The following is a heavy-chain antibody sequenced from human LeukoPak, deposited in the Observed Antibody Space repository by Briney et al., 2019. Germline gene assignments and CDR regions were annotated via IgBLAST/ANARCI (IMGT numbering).Heavy chain of an antibody. CDR2: ISYDGSNK. D-gene: IGHD6-13*01. CDR1: GFTFSSYG. V-gene: IGHV3-30*18. J-gene: IGHJ4*02. CDR3: AKLYSSSPRGGYY. Sequence: PEGSLRLSCAASGFTFSSYGMHWVRQAPGRGLEWVAVISYDGSNKYYADSVKGRFTISRDNSKNTLYLQMNSLRAEDTAVYYWAKLYSSSPRGGYYWGQGTLVTVPS.